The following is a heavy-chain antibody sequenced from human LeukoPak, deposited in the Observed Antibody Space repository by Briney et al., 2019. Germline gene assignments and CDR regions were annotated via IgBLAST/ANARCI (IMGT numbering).Heavy chain of an antibody. J-gene: IGHJ5*02. CDR3: ARDLYYGYVNWFDT. Sequence: SETLSLTRSVSLGSISRGGYYWTWIRPHPGKGLEWIGHIHHSGSTDYNPSLQSRVIISMDTSENQFSLKLRSVTAADTAVYYCARDLYYGYVNWFDTWGQGNTVTVS. CDR2: IHHSGST. V-gene: IGHV4-31*03. CDR1: LGSISRGGYY. D-gene: IGHD2-2*03.